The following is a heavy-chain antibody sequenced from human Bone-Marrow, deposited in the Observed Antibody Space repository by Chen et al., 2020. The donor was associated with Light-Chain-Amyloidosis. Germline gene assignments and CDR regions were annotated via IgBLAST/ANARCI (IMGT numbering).Heavy chain of an antibody. CDR1: GHTLHDLV. Sequence: QVQLVQSGAEVWMPGASVMVSCKVSGHTLHDLVMFWLRQAPGKGLEWMGGFDPEDGKIIYAQKLRGRVSMTEGTSADTAYMGLSGLTSEDTAFYYSATRGVAVVRVINCRFDYWGQGTLITVSA. J-gene: IGHJ4*02. CDR2: FDPEDGKI. D-gene: IGHD2-21*01. CDR3: ATRGVAVVRVINCRFDY. V-gene: IGHV1-24*01.